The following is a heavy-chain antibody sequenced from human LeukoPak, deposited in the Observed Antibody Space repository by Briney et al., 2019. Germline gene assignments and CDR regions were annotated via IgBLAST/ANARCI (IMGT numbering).Heavy chain of an antibody. CDR1: GGSMSSYY. CDR2: IYYGGTT. J-gene: IGHJ3*02. V-gene: IGHV4-59*12. D-gene: IGHD1-1*01. Sequence: SETLSLTCTVSGGSMSSYYWSWIRQPPGKGLEWIGYIYYGGTTNYNPSLKSRVTISVDTSKNQFSLKLSSVTAADTAVYYCARGGTVPNAFDIWGQGTMVTVSS. CDR3: ARGGTVPNAFDI.